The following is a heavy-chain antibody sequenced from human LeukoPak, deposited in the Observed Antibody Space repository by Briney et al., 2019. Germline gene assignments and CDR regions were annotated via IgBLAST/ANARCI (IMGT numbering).Heavy chain of an antibody. J-gene: IGHJ4*02. Sequence: KPSETLSLTCTVSGGSISSSTYYWGWIRQPPGKGLEWIGSIYHSGSTYYNPSLKSRVTISVDPSKNQFSLKLGSVTAADTAVYYCARPAFGGVIFFFDYWGQGTLVTVSS. V-gene: IGHV4-39*01. CDR2: IYHSGST. D-gene: IGHD3-16*01. CDR1: GGSISSSTYY. CDR3: ARPAFGGVIFFFDY.